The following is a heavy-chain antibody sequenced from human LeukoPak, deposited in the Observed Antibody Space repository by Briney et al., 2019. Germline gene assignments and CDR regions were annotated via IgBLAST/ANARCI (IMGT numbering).Heavy chain of an antibody. Sequence: ASVKVSCKASGYTFTSYGISWVRQAPGQGLERMGWISAYNGNTNYAQKLQGRVTMTTDTSTSTAYMELRSLRSDDTAVYYCARDQQSYYDSSGYLWFDPWGQGTLVTVSS. V-gene: IGHV1-18*01. CDR3: ARDQQSYYDSSGYLWFDP. J-gene: IGHJ5*02. D-gene: IGHD3-22*01. CDR1: GYTFTSYG. CDR2: ISAYNGNT.